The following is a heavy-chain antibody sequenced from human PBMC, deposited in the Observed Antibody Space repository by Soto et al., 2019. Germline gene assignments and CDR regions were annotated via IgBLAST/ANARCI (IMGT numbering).Heavy chain of an antibody. CDR2: IYYSGST. CDR3: ARAEGIAAAVSTTYYYYGMDV. CDR1: GGSISSYY. D-gene: IGHD6-13*01. J-gene: IGHJ6*02. V-gene: IGHV4-59*01. Sequence: PSETLSLTCTVSGGSISSYYLSWIRQPPGKGLEWIGYIYYSGSTNYNPSLKSRVTISVDTSKNQFSLKLSSVTAADTAVYYCARAEGIAAAVSTTYYYYGMDVWGQGTTVTVSS.